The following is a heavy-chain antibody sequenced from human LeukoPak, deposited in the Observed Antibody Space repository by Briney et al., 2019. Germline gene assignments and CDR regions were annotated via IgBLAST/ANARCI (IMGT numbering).Heavy chain of an antibody. Sequence: SETLSLTCTVSGGSISSYYWSWIRQSPGKGLEWIGNIYNSGSTNYNPSLKSRVTISEDSSKKQFSLKLISVTAADAAVYYCARQGGYASPFDYWGQGTLVTVSS. CDR3: ARQGGYASPFDY. CDR2: IYNSGST. D-gene: IGHD5-12*01. J-gene: IGHJ4*02. CDR1: GGSISSYY. V-gene: IGHV4-59*08.